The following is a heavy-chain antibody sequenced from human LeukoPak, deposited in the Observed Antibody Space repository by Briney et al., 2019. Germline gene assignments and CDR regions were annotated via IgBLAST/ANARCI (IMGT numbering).Heavy chain of an antibody. J-gene: IGHJ5*02. V-gene: IGHV4-39*01. CDR2: IYYSGST. D-gene: IGHD1-14*01. CDR3: ARLSPGVWFDP. Sequence: TSETLSLTCTVSGGSISSSNYYWGWIRQPPGKGLEWIGSIYYSGSTYYNPSLKSRVTISVDTSKNQFSLKLSSVTAADTAVYYCARLSPGVWFDPWGQGTLVTVSS. CDR1: GGSISSSNYY.